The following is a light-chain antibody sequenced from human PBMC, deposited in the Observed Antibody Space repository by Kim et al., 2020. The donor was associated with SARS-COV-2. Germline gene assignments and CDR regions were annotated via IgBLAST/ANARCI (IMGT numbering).Light chain of an antibody. J-gene: IGLJ3*02. Sequence: MVTISSTGSSSNIGAGYDVRWYQQLPGTAPKLLIYGNSNRPSGVPDRFSGSKSGTSASLAITGLQAEDEADYYCQSYDSSLSGWVFGGGTKLTVL. CDR3: QSYDSSLSGWV. CDR1: SSNIGAGYD. V-gene: IGLV1-40*01. CDR2: GNS.